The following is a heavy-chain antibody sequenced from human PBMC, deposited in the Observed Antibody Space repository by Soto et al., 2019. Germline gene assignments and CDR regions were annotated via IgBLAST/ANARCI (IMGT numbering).Heavy chain of an antibody. CDR3: AREYYYDSSGPEPYHYYGMDV. Sequence: PSETLSLTCAVSGGSISSGGYSWSWIRQPPGKGLEWIGYIYHSGSTYYNPSLKSRVTISVDTSKNQFSLKLSSVTAADTAVYYCAREYYYDSSGPEPYHYYGMDVWGQGTTVTVSS. CDR2: IYHSGST. V-gene: IGHV4-30-2*01. D-gene: IGHD3-22*01. CDR1: GGSISSGGYS. J-gene: IGHJ6*02.